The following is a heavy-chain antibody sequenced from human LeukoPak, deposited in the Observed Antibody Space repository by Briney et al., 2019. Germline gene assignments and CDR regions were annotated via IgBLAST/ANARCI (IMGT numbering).Heavy chain of an antibody. CDR2: IWYDGSNK. J-gene: IGHJ4*02. D-gene: IGHD2-15*01. V-gene: IGHV3-33*06. CDR1: GFTFSSYA. CDR3: AKAIVVVVAYFDY. Sequence: GGSLRLSCAASGFTFSSYAMSWVRQAPGKGLEWVAVIWYDGSNKYYADSVKGRFTISRDNSKNTLYLQMNSLRAEDTAVYYCAKAIVVVVAYFDYWGQGTLVTVSS.